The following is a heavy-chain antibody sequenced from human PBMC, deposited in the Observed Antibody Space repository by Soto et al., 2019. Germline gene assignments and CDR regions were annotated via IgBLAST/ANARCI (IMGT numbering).Heavy chain of an antibody. CDR3: ARVPPYDYVLGSYRYSYYYYGMDV. CDR1: GYTFTSYG. D-gene: IGHD3-16*02. J-gene: IGHJ6*02. CDR2: ISAYNGNT. Sequence: ASVKVSCKASGYTFTSYGISWVRQAPGQGLEWMGWISAYNGNTNYAQKLQGRVTMTTDTSTSTAYMELRSLRSDDTAVYYCARVPPYDYVLGSYRYSYYYYGMDVWGQGTTVTVSS. V-gene: IGHV1-18*01.